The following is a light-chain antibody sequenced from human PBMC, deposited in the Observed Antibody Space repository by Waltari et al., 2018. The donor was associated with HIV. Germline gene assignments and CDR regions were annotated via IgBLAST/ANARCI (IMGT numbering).Light chain of an antibody. J-gene: IGLJ1*01. Sequence: QSALTQPASVSGSPGQSITISCIGTSSDVGDYNYVSWYQQPPGKAPKVMIYEVSNRPSGISDRVSGSKSGNTASLTSSGLQAEDEADYYCSSYTSRAVSTYVFGTGTKVTVL. V-gene: IGLV2-14*01. CDR3: SSYTSRAVSTYV. CDR2: EVS. CDR1: SSDVGDYNY.